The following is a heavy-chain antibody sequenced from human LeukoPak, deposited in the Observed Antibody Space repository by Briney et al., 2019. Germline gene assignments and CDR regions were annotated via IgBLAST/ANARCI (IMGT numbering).Heavy chain of an antibody. Sequence: ASVKVSCKASGYTFTGYYMHWVRQAPGQGLEWMGWINPNSGGTNYAQKFQGRVTMTRDTSISTAYMELSRLRSDDTAVYYCARDSDYDFWSGYAYLPDYWGQGTLVTVSS. D-gene: IGHD3-3*01. J-gene: IGHJ4*02. CDR1: GYTFTGYY. V-gene: IGHV1-2*02. CDR2: INPNSGGT. CDR3: ARDSDYDFWSGYAYLPDY.